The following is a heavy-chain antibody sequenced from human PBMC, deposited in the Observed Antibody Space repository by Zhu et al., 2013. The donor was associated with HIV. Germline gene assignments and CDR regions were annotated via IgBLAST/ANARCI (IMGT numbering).Heavy chain of an antibody. Sequence: QVQLVQSGAEVKKPGASVKVSCKASGYTFTGYYMHWVRQAPGQGLEWMGWINPNSGGTNYAQKFQGRVTMTRDTSISTAYMELSRLRSDDTAVYYCATNRLTSKMVAVRAAIGATYFDSWGQGTLVTVSS. CDR3: ATNRLTSKMVAVRAAIGATYFDS. CDR2: INPNSGGT. V-gene: IGHV1-2*02. CDR1: GYTFTGYY. D-gene: IGHD6-6*01. J-gene: IGHJ4*02.